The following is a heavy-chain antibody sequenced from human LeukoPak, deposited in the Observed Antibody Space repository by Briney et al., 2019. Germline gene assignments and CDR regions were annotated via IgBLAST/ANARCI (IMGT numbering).Heavy chain of an antibody. CDR1: GFTFDDYG. J-gene: IGHJ4*02. V-gene: IGHV3-20*04. CDR3: APRVVGSAPFDY. D-gene: IGHD2-15*01. Sequence: GGSLRLSCAASGFTFDDYGMSWVRQAPGKGLEWVSGINWNGGSTGYADSVKGRFTISRDNSKNTLYLQMNNLRAEDTAAYYCAPRVVGSAPFDYWGQGTLVTVSS. CDR2: INWNGGST.